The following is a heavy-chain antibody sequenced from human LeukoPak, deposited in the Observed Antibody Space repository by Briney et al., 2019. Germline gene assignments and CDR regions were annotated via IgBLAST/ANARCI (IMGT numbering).Heavy chain of an antibody. J-gene: IGHJ4*02. V-gene: IGHV3-30*04. D-gene: IGHD2-15*01. CDR2: MSSDGINT. Sequence: PGTSLRLSCATSGFTFRRSGVHWGRQAPGKGLEWVALMSSDGINTYYADSVKGRFTVSRDSSKDTLYLQMNSLRADDTAIYYCAKDHSGSGRAFEYWGQGTLVTVSS. CDR1: GFTFRRSG. CDR3: AKDHSGSGRAFEY.